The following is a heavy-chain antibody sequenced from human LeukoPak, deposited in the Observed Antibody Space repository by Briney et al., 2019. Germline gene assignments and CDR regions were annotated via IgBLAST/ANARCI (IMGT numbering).Heavy chain of an antibody. D-gene: IGHD6-19*01. CDR3: AKDLHPNGYSSGSDY. Sequence: GGSLRLSCSASGFTFSSYAMHWVRQAPGKGLEYVSAISSNGGSTYYADSVKGRFTISRDNSKNTLYLQMNSLRAEDTAVYYCAKDLHPNGYSSGSDYWGQGTLVTVSS. J-gene: IGHJ4*02. CDR2: ISSNGGST. V-gene: IGHV3-64*04. CDR1: GFTFSSYA.